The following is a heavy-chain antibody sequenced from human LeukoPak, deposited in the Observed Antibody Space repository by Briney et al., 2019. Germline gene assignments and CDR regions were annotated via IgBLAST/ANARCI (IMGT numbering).Heavy chain of an antibody. CDR2: INHSGST. Sequence: SETLSLTCAVYGGSFSGCYWSWIRQPPGKGLEWIGEINHSGSTNYNPSLKSRVTISVDTSKNQFSLKLSSVTAADTAVYYCANGVGYQLLYYYYGMDVWGQGTTVTVSS. J-gene: IGHJ6*02. V-gene: IGHV4-34*01. CDR1: GGSFSGCY. D-gene: IGHD2-2*01. CDR3: ANGVGYQLLYYYYGMDV.